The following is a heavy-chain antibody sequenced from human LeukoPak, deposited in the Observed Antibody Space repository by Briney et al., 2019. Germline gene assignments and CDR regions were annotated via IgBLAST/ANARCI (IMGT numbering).Heavy chain of an antibody. J-gene: IGHJ4*02. CDR1: GYTFTSYG. CDR3: ARAGDLDYYDSSGYYVDY. CDR2: ISAYNGNT. D-gene: IGHD3-22*01. Sequence: ASVKVSCKASGYTFTSYGISWVRQAPGQGLEWMGWISAYNGNTNYAQKLQGRVTMTTDTSTSTAYMELRSLRSDDTAVYYCARAGDLDYYDSSGYYVDYWGQGTLVTASS. V-gene: IGHV1-18*01.